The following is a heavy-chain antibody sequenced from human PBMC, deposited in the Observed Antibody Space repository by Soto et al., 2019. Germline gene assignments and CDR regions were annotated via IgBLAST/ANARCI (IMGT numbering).Heavy chain of an antibody. CDR1: GDYIHVGGYY. J-gene: IGHJ5*02. CDR2: IYYTGKT. CDR3: GRDLTSNANCIDP. Sequence: SETLSLTCSVSGDYIHVGGYYWTWIRRRPAKGLEWMGYIYYTGKTYYNPSLESRLTMSVDRSKNQFSLRLTSVTAADTAVYFCGRDLTSNANCIDPWGQGTLVTVSS. V-gene: IGHV4-30-4*01. D-gene: IGHD2-2*01.